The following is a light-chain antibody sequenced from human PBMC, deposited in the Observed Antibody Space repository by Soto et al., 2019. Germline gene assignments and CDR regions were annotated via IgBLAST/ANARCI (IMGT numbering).Light chain of an antibody. V-gene: IGLV2-14*01. CDR3: SPYTSSSTLYV. J-gene: IGLJ1*01. Sequence: QSVLTQPPSASGSPGQSVTISCTGTSSDVGGYNYVSWYQQHPGKAPKLMIYDVSNRPSGVSNRFSGSKSGNTASLTISGLQAEDEADYYCSPYTSSSTLYVFGTGTKVTVL. CDR1: SSDVGGYNY. CDR2: DVS.